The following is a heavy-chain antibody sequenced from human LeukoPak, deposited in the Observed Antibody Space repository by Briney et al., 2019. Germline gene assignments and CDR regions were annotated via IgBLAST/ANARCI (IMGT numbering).Heavy chain of an antibody. V-gene: IGHV3-21*01. Sequence: GXSLRLSCAASGFIFSIYSMNWVRQAPGKGLEWVSSILILRRYIYYAASVKGRFTLSRDHAKNSLYLPMDSLRAEDTAVYYCARAYYGSGTSHFDSWGQGTLVTVSS. CDR1: GFIFSIYS. J-gene: IGHJ4*02. D-gene: IGHD3-10*01. CDR2: ILILRRYI. CDR3: ARAYYGSGTSHFDS.